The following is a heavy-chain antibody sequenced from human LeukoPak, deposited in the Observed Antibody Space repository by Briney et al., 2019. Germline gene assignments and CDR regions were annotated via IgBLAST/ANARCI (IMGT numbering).Heavy chain of an antibody. CDR2: IYYSRRT. V-gene: IGHV4-59*07. CDR3: ARLFEVVDAFDI. J-gene: IGHJ3*02. CDR1: GGSISSYF. D-gene: IGHD2-21*01. Sequence: SDTLSLTCTVSGGSISSYFWSWIRQPPGKGLEWIGYIYYSRRTSYNPSLKSRVTISVDASKNQFSLKLSSVTAGDTAVYYCARLFEVVDAFDIWGQGTMVSVSS.